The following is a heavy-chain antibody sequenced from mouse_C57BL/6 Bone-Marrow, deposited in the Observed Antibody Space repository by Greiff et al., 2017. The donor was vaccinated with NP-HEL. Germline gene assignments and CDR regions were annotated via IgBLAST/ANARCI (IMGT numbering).Heavy chain of an antibody. CDR2: IDPEDGDT. J-gene: IGHJ2*01. V-gene: IGHV14-1*01. D-gene: IGHD1-1*01. Sequence: VQLQQSGAELVRPGASVKLSCTASGFNIKDYYMHWVKQRPEQGLEWIGRIDPEDGDTEYAPKFQGKATMTADTSSNTAYLQLSSLTSEDTAVYYCTTPLFITTVVATDWGQGTTLTVSS. CDR3: TTPLFITTVVATD. CDR1: GFNIKDYY.